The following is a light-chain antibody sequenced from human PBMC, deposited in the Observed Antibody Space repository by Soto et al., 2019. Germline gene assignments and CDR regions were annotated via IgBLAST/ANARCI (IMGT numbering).Light chain of an antibody. J-gene: IGLJ3*02. CDR2: DVT. Sequence: QSVLTQPASVSGSLGQSFTISCTGTTSDVGAYNYVSWYQQHPGKAPQLVIYDVTNRPSGVSNRFSGSKSGNTASLTISGLQAEDEADYYCSSYTSSSTLVFGGGTQLTVL. CDR3: SSYTSSSTLV. V-gene: IGLV2-14*03. CDR1: TSDVGAYNY.